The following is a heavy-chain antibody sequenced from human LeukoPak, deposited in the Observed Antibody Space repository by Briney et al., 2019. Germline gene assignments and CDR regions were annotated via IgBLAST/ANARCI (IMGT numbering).Heavy chain of an antibody. CDR2: ISSSSSTI. D-gene: IGHD2-21*01. CDR3: ARRSMGIVDY. V-gene: IGHV3-48*03. J-gene: IGHJ4*02. CDR1: GFTFSSYE. Sequence: PGGSLRLSCAASGFTFSSYEMNWVRQAPGKGPEWVSYISSSSSTIYYADSVKGRFTISRDNAKNSLYLQLKSLRAEDTAVYYCARRSMGIVDYWGQGTLVTVSS.